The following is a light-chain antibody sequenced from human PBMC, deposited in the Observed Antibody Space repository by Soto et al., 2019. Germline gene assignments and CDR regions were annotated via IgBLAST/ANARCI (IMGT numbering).Light chain of an antibody. CDR3: QSSDSRLSGSDV. CDR1: SSNIGAGYH. V-gene: IGLV1-40*01. Sequence: QSALTQPPSVSGAPGQRVTISCTGSSSNIGAGYHVHWYQQLPGAVPKLLIFGDSNRPSGVPDRFSGSKSGTSASLAITGLQADDEADYYCQSSDSRLSGSDVFGTGTKLTVL. J-gene: IGLJ1*01. CDR2: GDS.